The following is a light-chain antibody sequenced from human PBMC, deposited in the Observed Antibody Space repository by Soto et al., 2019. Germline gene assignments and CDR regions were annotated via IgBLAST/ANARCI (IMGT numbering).Light chain of an antibody. CDR2: KAS. J-gene: IGKJ1*01. Sequence: DIPMTQSPSTLSGSVGDRVTITCRASQTISSWLAWYQQKPGKAPKLLIYKASTLKSGVPPRFSGSVSGTEFTLTISSLQPDDFATYYCQHYNSCSAAFGQGTKVELK. CDR3: QHYNSCSAA. V-gene: IGKV1-5*03. CDR1: QTISSW.